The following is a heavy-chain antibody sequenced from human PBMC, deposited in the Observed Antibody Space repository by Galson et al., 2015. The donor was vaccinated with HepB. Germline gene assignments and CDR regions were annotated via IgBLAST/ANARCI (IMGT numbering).Heavy chain of an antibody. V-gene: IGHV3-23*01. Sequence: SLRLSCAASGFTFSSYAMSWVRQAPGKGLEWVSAISGSGGSTYYADSVRGRFTISRDNSKNTLYLQMNSLRAEDTAVYYCAKGIAAAGTSFDPWGQGTLVTVSS. CDR3: AKGIAAAGTSFDP. D-gene: IGHD6-13*01. J-gene: IGHJ5*02. CDR2: ISGSGGST. CDR1: GFTFSSYA.